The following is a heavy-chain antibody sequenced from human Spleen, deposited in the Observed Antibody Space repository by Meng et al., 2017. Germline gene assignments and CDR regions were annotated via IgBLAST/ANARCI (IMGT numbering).Heavy chain of an antibody. CDR3: ASNNYYDSSGYFDAFDI. D-gene: IGHD3-22*01. V-gene: IGHV1-69*05. J-gene: IGHJ3*02. CDR2: IIPIFGTA. CDR1: GDTFSSYA. Sequence: SVKVSCKASGDTFSSYAISWVRQAPGQGLEWMGGIIPIFGTANYAQKFQGRVTITTDESTSTAYMELSSLRSEDTAVYYCASNNYYDSSGYFDAFDIWGQGTMVTVSS.